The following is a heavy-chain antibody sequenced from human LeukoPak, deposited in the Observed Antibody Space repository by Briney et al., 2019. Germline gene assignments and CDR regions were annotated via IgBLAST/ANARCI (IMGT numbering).Heavy chain of an antibody. CDR3: ARALATYDAFDI. CDR2: INPSGGST. J-gene: IGHJ3*02. V-gene: IGHV1-46*01. D-gene: IGHD1-26*01. CDR1: GYTFTSYY. Sequence: ASVKVSCKASGYTFTSYYMHWVRQAPGQGLEWMGIINPSGGSTSYAQKFQGRVTMTRDTSTCTVYMELSSLRSDDTAVYYCARALATYDAFDIWGRGTMVTVSS.